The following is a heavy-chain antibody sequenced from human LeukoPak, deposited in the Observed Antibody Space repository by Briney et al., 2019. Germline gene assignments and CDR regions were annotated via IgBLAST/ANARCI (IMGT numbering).Heavy chain of an antibody. V-gene: IGHV3-48*03. J-gene: IGHJ4*02. CDR3: ARDNYDSSTPYYFDY. CDR2: ISSSGSTI. CDR1: GFTFSRYW. D-gene: IGHD3-22*01. Sequence: SGGSLRLSCGASGFTFSRYWMSWVRQAPGKGLEWVSYISSSGSTIYYADSVKGRFTISRDNAKNSLYLQMNSLRAEDTAVYYCARDNYDSSTPYYFDYWGQGTLVTVSS.